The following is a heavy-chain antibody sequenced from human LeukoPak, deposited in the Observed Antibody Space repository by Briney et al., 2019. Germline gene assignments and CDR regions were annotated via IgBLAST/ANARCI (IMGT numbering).Heavy chain of an antibody. CDR3: ARGVPYSSSSSSDY. V-gene: IGHV3-48*03. D-gene: IGHD6-6*01. Sequence: TGGSLRLSCAASGFTFSSYETNWVRQAPGKGLEWVSYISSSGSTIYYADSVKGRFTISRDNAKNSLYLQMNSLRAEDTAVYYCARGVPYSSSSSSDYWGQGTLVTVSS. J-gene: IGHJ4*02. CDR2: ISSSGSTI. CDR1: GFTFSSYE.